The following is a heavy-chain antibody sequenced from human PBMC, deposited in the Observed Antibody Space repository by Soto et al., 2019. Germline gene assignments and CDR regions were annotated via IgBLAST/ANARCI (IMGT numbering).Heavy chain of an antibody. CDR1: GFTFSTYA. CDR3: AKGVSRSTSDDNAFDI. V-gene: IGHV3-23*01. CDR2: ISGSGSST. J-gene: IGHJ3*02. D-gene: IGHD3-22*01. Sequence: EVQLLESGGGLVQPGGSLRLSCAASGFTFSTYAMSWVRQAPGKGLEWVSVISGSGSSTYYADSVKGRFTFSRDNSKNTLYLQMNSLRAEDTAVYYCAKGVSRSTSDDNAFDIWGQGTMVTVSS.